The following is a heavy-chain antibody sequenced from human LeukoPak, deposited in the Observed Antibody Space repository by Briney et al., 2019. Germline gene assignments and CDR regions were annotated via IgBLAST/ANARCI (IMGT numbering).Heavy chain of an antibody. CDR3: ARLSTSYGMDV. D-gene: IGHD2-2*01. V-gene: IGHV4-59*01. CDR1: GGSISSYY. J-gene: IGHJ6*02. CDR2: IYYSGST. Sequence: SETLSLTCTVSGGSISSYYWSWIRQPPGEGLEWIGYIYYSGSTNYNPSLKSRVTISVDTSKNQFSLKLSSVTAADTAVYYCARLSTSYGMDVWGQGTTVTVSS.